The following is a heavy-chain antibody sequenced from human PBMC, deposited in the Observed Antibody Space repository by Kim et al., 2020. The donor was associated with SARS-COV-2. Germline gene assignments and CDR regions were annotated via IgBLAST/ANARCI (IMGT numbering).Heavy chain of an antibody. CDR2: INTNTGNT. V-gene: IGHV7-4-1*02. D-gene: IGHD6-13*01. Sequence: ASVKVSCKASGYTFTSYAMNWVRQAPGQGLEWMGWINTNTGNTTYAQGFTGRFVFSLDTSVSTAYLQISSLKAEDTAVYYCASVSGQQLVEYNWFDPWGQGTLVTVSS. CDR3: ASVSGQQLVEYNWFDP. J-gene: IGHJ5*02. CDR1: GYTFTSYA.